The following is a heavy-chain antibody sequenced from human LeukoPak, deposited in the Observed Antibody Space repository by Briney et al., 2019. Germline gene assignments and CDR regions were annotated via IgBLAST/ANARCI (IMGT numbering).Heavy chain of an antibody. V-gene: IGHV3-23*01. CDR3: AKSGRYCSGGSCYQEASLDY. J-gene: IGHJ4*02. CDR1: GFTFSSYG. D-gene: IGHD2-15*01. CDR2: ISGGAAST. Sequence: GGTLRLSCAASGFTFSSYGMSWVRQAPGKGLEWVSAISGGAASTNYADSVKGRFTISRDNSKNTLYLQMNSLRAEDTAVYYCAKSGRYCSGGSCYQEASLDYWGQGTLVTVSS.